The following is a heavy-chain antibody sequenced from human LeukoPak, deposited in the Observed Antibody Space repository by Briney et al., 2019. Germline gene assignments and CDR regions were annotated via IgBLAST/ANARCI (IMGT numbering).Heavy chain of an antibody. CDR1: GFTVSSNY. V-gene: IGHV3-66*01. CDR2: IYSGGST. CDR3: ARERLRWGFDP. D-gene: IGHD4-23*01. J-gene: IGHJ5*02. Sequence: PGGSLRLSCAASGFTVSSNYMRWVSQDPGKGLEWVSFIYSGGSTYYADSVKGRFTISRDNSKNTLYLQMNSLRAEDTAVYYCARERLRWGFDPWGQGTLVTVSS.